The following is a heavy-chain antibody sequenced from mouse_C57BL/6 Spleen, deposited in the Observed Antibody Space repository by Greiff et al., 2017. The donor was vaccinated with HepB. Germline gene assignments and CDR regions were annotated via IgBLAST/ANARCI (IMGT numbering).Heavy chain of an antibody. CDR3: ARERYYGSSSHWYFDV. J-gene: IGHJ1*03. CDR1: GYTFTSYW. D-gene: IGHD1-1*01. Sequence: VQLQQPGAELVKPGASVKMSCKASGYTFTSYWITWVKQRPGHGLEWIGDIYPGSGSTNYNEKFKSKATLTVDTSSSTAYMQLSSLTSEDSAVYYCARERYYGSSSHWYFDVWGTGTTVTVSS. CDR2: IYPGSGST. V-gene: IGHV1-55*01.